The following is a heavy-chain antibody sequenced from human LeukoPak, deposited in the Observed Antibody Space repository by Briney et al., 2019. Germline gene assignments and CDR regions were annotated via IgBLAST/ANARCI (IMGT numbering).Heavy chain of an antibody. Sequence: SVRVSCKASGGTFSNYAFSWVHRAPGQGLEWMGRIIPILGIANYAQKFKGRVTITADKSTSTAYMEQSSLRAEDTAVYYCAGDVVATSTGEYWGQGALVTVSS. CDR2: IIPILGIA. J-gene: IGHJ4*02. CDR1: GGTFSNYA. V-gene: IGHV1-69*04. CDR3: AGDVVATSTGEY. D-gene: IGHD5-12*01.